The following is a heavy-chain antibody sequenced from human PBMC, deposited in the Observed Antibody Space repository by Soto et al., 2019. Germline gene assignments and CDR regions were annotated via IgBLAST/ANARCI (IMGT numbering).Heavy chain of an antibody. CDR1: GGSISSYY. V-gene: IGHV4-4*07. CDR3: ARDLTGRAAANWFDP. J-gene: IGHJ5*02. Sequence: QVQLQESGPGLVKPSETLSLTCTVSGGSISSYYWSWIRQPAGKGLEWIGRIYTSGSTNYSPSLKSRVTMSVDTSKNQFSLKLSAVTAADTAVYSCARDLTGRAAANWFDPWGQGTLVTVSS. D-gene: IGHD6-13*01. CDR2: IYTSGST.